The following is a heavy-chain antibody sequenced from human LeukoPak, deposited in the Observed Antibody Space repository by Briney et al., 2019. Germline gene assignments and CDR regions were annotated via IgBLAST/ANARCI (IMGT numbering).Heavy chain of an antibody. CDR3: ARGRGYDFWSGYSFDP. D-gene: IGHD3-3*01. J-gene: IGHJ5*02. Sequence: SETLSLTCAVYGGSFSDYNWSWIRQPPGKGLEWIGEINQSGDTNYNPSLKSRVTISVDTSKNQFSLKLSSVTAADTAVYYCARGRGYDFWSGYSFDPWGRGTLVTVSS. CDR2: INQSGDT. CDR1: GGSFSDYN. V-gene: IGHV4-34*01.